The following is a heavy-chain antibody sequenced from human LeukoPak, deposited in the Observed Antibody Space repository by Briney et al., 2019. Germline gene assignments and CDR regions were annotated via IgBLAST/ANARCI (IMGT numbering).Heavy chain of an antibody. J-gene: IGHJ4*02. D-gene: IGHD6-19*01. V-gene: IGHV1-46*01. Sequence: ASVKVSCKASGYTFTSYGISWVRQAPGQGLEWMGIINPSGGSTSYAQKFQGRVTMTRDTSTSTVYMELSSLRSEDTAVYYCATEGLAVAGTGFDYWGQGTLVTVSS. CDR3: ATEGLAVAGTGFDY. CDR1: GYTFTSYG. CDR2: INPSGGST.